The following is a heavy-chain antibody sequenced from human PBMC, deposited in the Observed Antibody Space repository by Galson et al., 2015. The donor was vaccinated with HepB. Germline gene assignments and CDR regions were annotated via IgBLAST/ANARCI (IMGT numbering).Heavy chain of an antibody. CDR2: ISYDGSNK. Sequence: SLRLSCAASGFTFSSYAMHWVRQAPGKGLEWVAVISYDGSNKYYADSVKGRFTISRDNSKNTLYLQMNSLRAEDTAVYYCARDEIVVVILYYFDYWGQGTLVTVSS. CDR1: GFTFSSYA. CDR3: ARDEIVVVILYYFDY. D-gene: IGHD3-22*01. V-gene: IGHV3-30-3*01. J-gene: IGHJ4*02.